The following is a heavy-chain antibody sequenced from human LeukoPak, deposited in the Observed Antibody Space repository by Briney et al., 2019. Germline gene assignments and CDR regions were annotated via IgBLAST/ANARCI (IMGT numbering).Heavy chain of an antibody. J-gene: IGHJ5*02. V-gene: IGHV1-46*01. Sequence: GASVKVSCKASGYTFTSYYMHWVRQAPGQGLEWMGIINPSGGSTSYAQKFQGRVTMTRDMSTSTVCMELSSLRSEDTAVYYCARDGSLLWFGELFPRWFDPWGQGTLVTVSS. CDR3: ARDGSLLWFGELFPRWFDP. CDR1: GYTFTSYY. CDR2: INPSGGST. D-gene: IGHD3-10*01.